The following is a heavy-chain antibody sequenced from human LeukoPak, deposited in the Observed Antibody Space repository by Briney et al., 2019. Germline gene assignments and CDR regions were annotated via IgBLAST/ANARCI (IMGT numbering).Heavy chain of an antibody. CDR1: GYTLTELS. CDR3: ATWGWEGYSSSWYYFDY. Sequence: GASVKVSCKVSGYTLTELSMHWVRQAPGKGLEWMGGFDPEDGETIYAQKFRGRVTMTEDTSTDTAYMELSSLRSEDTAVYYCATWGWEGYSSSWYYFDYWGQGTLVTVSS. V-gene: IGHV1-24*01. J-gene: IGHJ4*02. D-gene: IGHD6-13*01. CDR2: FDPEDGET.